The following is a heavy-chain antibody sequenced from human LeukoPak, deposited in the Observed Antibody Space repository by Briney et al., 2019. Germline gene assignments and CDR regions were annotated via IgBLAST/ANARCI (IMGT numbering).Heavy chain of an antibody. CDR3: ASSNGPVGAIDQDSYYYYYYMDV. D-gene: IGHD1-26*01. Sequence: GASVKVSCKASGYIFISYGIGWVRQAPGQGLEWMGWIITYNGNTNYAQKFQDRVTMTTDTSTSTAYMELSSLRSEDTAVYYCASSNGPVGAIDQDSYYYYYYMDVWGKGTTVTVSS. V-gene: IGHV1-18*01. J-gene: IGHJ6*03. CDR1: GYIFISYG. CDR2: IITYNGNT.